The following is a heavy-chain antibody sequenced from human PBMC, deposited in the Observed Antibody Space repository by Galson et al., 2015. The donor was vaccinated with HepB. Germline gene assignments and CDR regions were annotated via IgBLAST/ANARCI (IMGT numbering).Heavy chain of an antibody. CDR2: ISSSSSYT. Sequence: SLRLSCAASGFTFSDYYMSWIRQAPGKGLEWVSYISSSSSYTNYADSVKGRFTISRDNAKNSLYLQMNSLRAEDTAVYYCARGRQDSSGYYYFDYWGQGTLVTVSS. D-gene: IGHD3-22*01. CDR1: GFTFSDYY. J-gene: IGHJ4*02. V-gene: IGHV3-11*06. CDR3: ARGRQDSSGYYYFDY.